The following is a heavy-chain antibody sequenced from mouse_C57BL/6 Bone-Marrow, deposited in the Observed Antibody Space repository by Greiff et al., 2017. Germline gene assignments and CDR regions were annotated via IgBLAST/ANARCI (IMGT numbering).Heavy chain of an antibody. V-gene: IGHV1-69*01. CDR1: GYTFTSYW. CDR2: IDPSDSYT. CDR3: AADGYYGFAY. J-gene: IGHJ3*01. Sequence: QVQLQQPGAELVMPGASVKLSCKASGYTFTSYWMHWVKQRPGQGLEWIGEIDPSDSYTNYNQKFKGKYTLTVDKSSSTAYMQLSSRTSEDSAVYYCAADGYYGFAYWGQGTLVTVSA. D-gene: IGHD2-3*01.